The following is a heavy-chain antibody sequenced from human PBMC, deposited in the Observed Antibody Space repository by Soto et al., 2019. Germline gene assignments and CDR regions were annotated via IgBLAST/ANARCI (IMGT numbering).Heavy chain of an antibody. J-gene: IGHJ4*02. Sequence: SETLSLTCTVSGDSVSNTNYFLSWIRQPPGKGLEWIGYVYYTGTTDYNPSFKSRVTMSIDPSKNQFSLKVNSVTAADTAVYFCARGGIMWTQYFFAYWGQGAPVTVSS. CDR1: GDSVSNTNYF. CDR2: VYYTGTT. D-gene: IGHD5-18*01. V-gene: IGHV4-61*01. CDR3: ARGGIMWTQYFFAY.